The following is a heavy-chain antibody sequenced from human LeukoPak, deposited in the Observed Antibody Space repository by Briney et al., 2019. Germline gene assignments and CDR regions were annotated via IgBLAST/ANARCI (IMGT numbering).Heavy chain of an antibody. CDR2: IYYSGST. J-gene: IGHJ4*02. CDR3: ARSTLAMLFDY. D-gene: IGHD2/OR15-2a*01. Sequence: SETLSLTCTVSGGSISSYYWSWIRQPPGKGLEWIGYIYYSGSTNYNPSLKSRVTLSVDTSKNQFSLKLSSVTAADTAVYYYARSTLAMLFDYWGQGTLVTVSS. V-gene: IGHV4-59*08. CDR1: GGSISSYY.